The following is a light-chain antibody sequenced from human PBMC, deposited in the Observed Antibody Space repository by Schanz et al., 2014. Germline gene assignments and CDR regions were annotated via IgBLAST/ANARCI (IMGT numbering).Light chain of an antibody. CDR3: QQRTSWPLT. V-gene: IGKV3-11*01. CDR2: DAS. J-gene: IGKJ4*01. CDR1: QSVSSY. Sequence: EVVLTQSPATLSLSPGERATLSCRASQSVSSYLAWYQHKPGQAPRLLMYDASNRATGIPARFNGSGSGTDFTLTISSLEPEDFAVYYCQQRTSWPLTFGGGTKVEIK.